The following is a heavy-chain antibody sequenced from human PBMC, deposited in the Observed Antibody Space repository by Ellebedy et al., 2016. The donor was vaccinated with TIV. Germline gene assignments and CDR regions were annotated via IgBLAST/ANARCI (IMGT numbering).Heavy chain of an antibody. J-gene: IGHJ5*02. CDR3: ARSSDYSDDRGYYPNWFDP. Sequence: SETLSLXXIVSAGYVATSSSHYWVWIRQPPGKGLEWIGSIYYNGNTFSNPSLKGRVTISVDTSRKDVSLKLSSVTAADTAVYFCARSSDYSDDRGYYPNWFDPWGQGTLVTVSS. D-gene: IGHD3-22*01. CDR1: AGYVATSSSHY. CDR2: IYYNGNT. V-gene: IGHV4-39*02.